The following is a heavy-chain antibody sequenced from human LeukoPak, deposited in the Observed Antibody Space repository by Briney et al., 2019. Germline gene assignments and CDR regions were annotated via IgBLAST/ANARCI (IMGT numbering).Heavy chain of an antibody. J-gene: IGHJ1*01. Sequence: ASVKVSCKASGYTFTSYGISWVRQAPGQGLEWMGWISAHNGNTNYAQKLQGRVTMTTDTSTSTAYMELRRMRSDDTAVSYCARGGGDSGSYPGGYFQHWGQGTLVTVSS. CDR2: ISAHNGNT. D-gene: IGHD1-26*01. CDR3: ARGGGDSGSYPGGYFQH. V-gene: IGHV1-18*01. CDR1: GYTFTSYG.